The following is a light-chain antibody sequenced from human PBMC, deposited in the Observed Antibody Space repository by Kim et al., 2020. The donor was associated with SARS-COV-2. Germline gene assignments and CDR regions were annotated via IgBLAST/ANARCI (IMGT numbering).Light chain of an antibody. CDR2: SSN. CDR3: ATWDDSLNAAV. J-gene: IGLJ7*01. CDR1: SSNIGSNT. Sequence: GQSVTIDCSGSSSNIGSNTVNWYQQLPRTAPKLLIYSSNQRPSGVPDRFSGSKSGTSASLAISGLQSEDEADYYCATWDDSLNAAVFGGGTQLTVL. V-gene: IGLV1-44*01.